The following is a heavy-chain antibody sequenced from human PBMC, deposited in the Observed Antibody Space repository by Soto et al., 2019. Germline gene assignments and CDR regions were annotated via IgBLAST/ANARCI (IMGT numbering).Heavy chain of an antibody. D-gene: IGHD3-10*01. Sequence: QVQLQQWGAGLLKPSETLSLTYAVYGGSFSGYYWSWIRQPPGKGLEWIGEINHSGSTNYNPSLKSRVTISVDTSKNQFSLKLSSVTAADTAVYYCASFRWFGELFSWFDPWGQGTLVTVSS. J-gene: IGHJ5*02. V-gene: IGHV4-34*01. CDR1: GGSFSGYY. CDR3: ASFRWFGELFSWFDP. CDR2: INHSGST.